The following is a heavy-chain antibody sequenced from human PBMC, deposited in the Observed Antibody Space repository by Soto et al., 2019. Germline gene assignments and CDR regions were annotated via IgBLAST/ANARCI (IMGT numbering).Heavy chain of an antibody. CDR2: ISAYNSNT. CDR3: AGDKSCTNGVCHYDYYGMDV. V-gene: IGHV1-18*01. D-gene: IGHD2-8*01. J-gene: IGHJ6*01. CDR1: GYTFTSYG. Sequence: ASAMVSCKASGYTFTSYGISWVRQAPVQGLEWMGWISAYNSNTNYAQKLQGRVTMTTDTSTSTAYMELRSLRCDYTAVYYCAGDKSCTNGVCHYDYYGMDVWG.